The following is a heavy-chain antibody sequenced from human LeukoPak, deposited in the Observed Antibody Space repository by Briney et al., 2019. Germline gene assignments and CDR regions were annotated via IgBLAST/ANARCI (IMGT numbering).Heavy chain of an antibody. Sequence: ASVKVSCKASGYTFTSYDINWVRQATGQGLEWMGWMNPNSGNTSYAQKFQGRVTMTRNTSISTAYMELSSLRSEDTAVYYCARVSGDSSSWFHAFDIWGQGTMVTVSS. D-gene: IGHD6-13*01. CDR3: ARVSGDSSSWFHAFDI. CDR2: MNPNSGNT. CDR1: GYTFTSYD. V-gene: IGHV1-8*01. J-gene: IGHJ3*02.